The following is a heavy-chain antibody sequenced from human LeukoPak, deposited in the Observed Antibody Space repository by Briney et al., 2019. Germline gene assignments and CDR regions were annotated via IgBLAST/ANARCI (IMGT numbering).Heavy chain of an antibody. CDR1: GGTFSSYA. J-gene: IGHJ5*02. CDR2: IIPIFGTA. V-gene: IGHV1-69*06. D-gene: IGHD3-3*01. CDR3: ARSDALRGVVISEFDP. Sequence: ASVKVSCKASGGTFSSYAISWVRQAPGQGLEWMGGIIPIFGTANYAQKFQGRVTITADKSTSTAYMELSSLRSEDTAVYYCARSDALRGVVISEFDPWGQGTLVTVSS.